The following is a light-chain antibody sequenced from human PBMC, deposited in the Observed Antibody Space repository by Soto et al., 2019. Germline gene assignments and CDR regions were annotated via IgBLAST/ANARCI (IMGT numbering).Light chain of an antibody. J-gene: IGKJ1*01. V-gene: IGKV3-15*01. Sequence: EIVMTQSPATLSVSPGDTATLSCRASQSVSSNLAWYQQKPGHAPRLLISGASTRATGVPARFSGSGSGTEFTLTISSLQSEDFAVYYCQQYNNWPPWTFGQGTKVEIK. CDR2: GAS. CDR1: QSVSSN. CDR3: QQYNNWPPWT.